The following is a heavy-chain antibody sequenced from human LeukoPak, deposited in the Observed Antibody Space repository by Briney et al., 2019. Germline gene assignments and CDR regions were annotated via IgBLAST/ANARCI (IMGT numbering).Heavy chain of an antibody. D-gene: IGHD2-15*01. Sequence: ASVKVSCKASGYTFTGYYMFWVRQAPGQGLEWMGWINPNTGATEYAQNFQGGVTLTRDTSIRTTFMELSSLRSDDTAFYYCARDERFCNGDNHYPDLGYWGQGTLVTVSS. CDR2: INPNTGAT. CDR3: ARDERFCNGDNHYPDLGY. J-gene: IGHJ4*02. CDR1: GYTFTGYY. V-gene: IGHV1-2*02.